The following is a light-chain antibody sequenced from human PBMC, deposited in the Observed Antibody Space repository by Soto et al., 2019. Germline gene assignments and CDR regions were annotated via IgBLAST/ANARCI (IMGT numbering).Light chain of an antibody. CDR2: GAS. V-gene: IGKV3-20*01. CDR1: RSVSSTY. J-gene: IGKJ5*01. CDR3: QQFGGSPPVT. Sequence: EIVLTQSPGTLSLSPGERATLSCRASRSVSSTYLAWYQQRPGQAPRLLIYGASSRASDILDRFSGSGSGTDFTLTISRLEPEDFAVYFCQQFGGSPPVTFGQGTRLEIK.